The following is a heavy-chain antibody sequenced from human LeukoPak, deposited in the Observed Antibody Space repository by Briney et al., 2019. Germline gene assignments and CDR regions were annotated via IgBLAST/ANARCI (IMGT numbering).Heavy chain of an antibody. Sequence: ASVKVSCKASGGTFSSYAISWVRQAPGQGLEWMGGIIPIFGTANYAQKFQGRVTITADKSTSTAYMELSSLRSEDTAVYYCARGCELCGGNFGYWGQGTLVTVSS. CDR2: IIPIFGTA. V-gene: IGHV1-69*06. D-gene: IGHD1-7*01. J-gene: IGHJ4*02. CDR3: ARGCELCGGNFGY. CDR1: GGTFSSYA.